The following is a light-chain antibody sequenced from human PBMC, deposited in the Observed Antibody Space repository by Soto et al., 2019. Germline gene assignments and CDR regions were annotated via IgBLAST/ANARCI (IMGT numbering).Light chain of an antibody. CDR1: QDISNH. CDR3: QQYHSLPVT. J-gene: IGKJ4*01. V-gene: IGKV1-33*01. Sequence: DLPMTQSPSSLSASVGDRVTITCQATQDISNHLNWYQQRPGKAPKALIYETSNLRKGISSRFSGSGSGTHFTFTISSLQPDDYATYYCQQYHSLPVTFGGGTKV. CDR2: ETS.